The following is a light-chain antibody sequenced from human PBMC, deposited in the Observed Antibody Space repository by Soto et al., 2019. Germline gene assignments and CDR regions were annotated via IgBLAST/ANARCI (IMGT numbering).Light chain of an antibody. CDR3: QQYMSSVT. CDR1: QSVDTTF. J-gene: IGKJ1*01. V-gene: IGKV3-20*01. CDR2: GAS. Sequence: EIVLTQSPGSLSLSPGQRATLSCRASQSVDTTFFAWYQKKPGQAPRLLIYGASKRATGIPDRFSGSGSRTDFTLIISRLEPEDFAVSYCQQYMSSVTFGQGTKVEIK.